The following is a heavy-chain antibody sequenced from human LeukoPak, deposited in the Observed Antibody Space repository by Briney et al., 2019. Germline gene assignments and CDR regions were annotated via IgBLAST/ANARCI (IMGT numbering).Heavy chain of an antibody. CDR1: EFTFSRYT. Sequence: SLRLSCAASEFTFSRYTMHWVRQAPGKGLEWVALISYDGSHDNYADSVKGRFTISRDNSKNTLYLQMSSLRVEDTAVYYCARQPVGPIYFDYWGQGTLVTVSS. J-gene: IGHJ4*02. CDR2: ISYDGSHD. V-gene: IGHV3-30*04. CDR3: ARQPVGPIYFDY. D-gene: IGHD1-14*01.